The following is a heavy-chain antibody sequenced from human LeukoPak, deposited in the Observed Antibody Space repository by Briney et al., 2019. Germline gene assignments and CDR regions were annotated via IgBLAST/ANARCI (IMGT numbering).Heavy chain of an antibody. CDR3: AKDPGLLYRPNYFHY. V-gene: IGHV3-23*01. Sequence: GGSLRLSCAASGFAFSTLTMNWVRQAPGKGLEWVSVISDSGGNTYYADSVKGRFTISRDNYKNTLFLQMNSLRAEDTAVYYCAKDPGLLYRPNYFHYWGQGTLVTVSS. CDR2: ISDSGGNT. D-gene: IGHD3-10*01. J-gene: IGHJ4*02. CDR1: GFAFSTLT.